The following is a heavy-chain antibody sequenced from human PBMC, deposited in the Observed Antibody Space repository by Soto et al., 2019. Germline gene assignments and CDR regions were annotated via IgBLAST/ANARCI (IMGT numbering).Heavy chain of an antibody. V-gene: IGHV4-34*01. D-gene: IGHD2-15*01. J-gene: IGHJ4*02. CDR2: INHSGST. CDR3: ARDLASRSPDIDY. CDR1: GGSFSGYY. Sequence: PSETLSLTCAVYGGSFSGYYWSWIRQPPGKGLEWIGEINHSGSTNYNPSLKSRVTISVDTSKNQFSLELSSVTAADTAVYYCARDLASRSPDIDYWGQGTLVTVSS.